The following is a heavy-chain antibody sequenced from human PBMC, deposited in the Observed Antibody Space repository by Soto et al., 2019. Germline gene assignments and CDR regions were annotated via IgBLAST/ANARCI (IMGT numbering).Heavy chain of an antibody. CDR2: ISGSGIST. D-gene: IGHD2-2*01. V-gene: IGHV3-23*01. J-gene: IGHJ4*02. Sequence: GGSLRLSCGSSEFTFRSYAMSLVRQAPGKRLEWVSAISGSGISTYYADSVKGRFTISRDNSKNTLYLQMNSLRAEDTAVYYCAKLGYCSSTRCYSRDYYFDDWGQGTLVTVSS. CDR1: EFTFRSYA. CDR3: AKLGYCSSTRCYSRDYYFDD.